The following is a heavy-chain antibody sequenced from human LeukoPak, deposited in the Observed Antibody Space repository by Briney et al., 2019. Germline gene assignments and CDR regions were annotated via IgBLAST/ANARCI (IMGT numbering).Heavy chain of an antibody. CDR3: ARVKQYYYDSSGYYYEKYYWYFDL. Sequence: GASVKVSCKASGGTFSSYAISWVRQAPGQGLEWMGGIIPIFGTANYAQKFQGRVTITADESTSTAYMELSSLRSEDTAVYYCARVKQYYYDSSGYYYEKYYWYFDLWGRGTLVTVSS. CDR2: IIPIFGTA. CDR1: GGTFSSYA. V-gene: IGHV1-69*13. D-gene: IGHD3-22*01. J-gene: IGHJ2*01.